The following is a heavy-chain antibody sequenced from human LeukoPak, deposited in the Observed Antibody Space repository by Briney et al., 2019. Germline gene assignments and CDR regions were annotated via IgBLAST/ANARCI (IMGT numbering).Heavy chain of an antibody. CDR2: ISSSSSTI. V-gene: IGHV3-48*02. J-gene: IGHJ4*02. Sequence: GSLRLSCAASGFTFSSYSMDWVRQAPGKGLEWVSYISSSSSTIYYADSVKGRFTISRDNAKNSLYLQMNSLGDEDTAVYYCARGPTTPDGYWGQGTLVTVSS. CDR1: GFTFSSYS. D-gene: IGHD4-11*01. CDR3: ARGPTTPDGY.